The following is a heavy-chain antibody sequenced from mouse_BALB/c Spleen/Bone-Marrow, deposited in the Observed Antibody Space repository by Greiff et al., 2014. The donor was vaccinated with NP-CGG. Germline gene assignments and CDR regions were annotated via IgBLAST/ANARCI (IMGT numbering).Heavy chain of an antibody. Sequence: QVQLKESGAELVRPGASVKLSCKTSGYSFTTYWVNWVKQRPGQGLEWIGMIHPSDSETKLNQKFKDKATLTVDKSSNTAYMQLNSPTSEDSAVYYCTRGDGYGGFAYWGQGTLVTVSA. CDR2: IHPSDSET. V-gene: IGHV1-61*01. CDR3: TRGDGYGGFAY. J-gene: IGHJ3*01. CDR1: GYSFTTYW. D-gene: IGHD2-2*01.